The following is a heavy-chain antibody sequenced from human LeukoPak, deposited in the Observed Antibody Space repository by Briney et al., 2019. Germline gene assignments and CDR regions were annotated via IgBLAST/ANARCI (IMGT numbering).Heavy chain of an antibody. CDR2: MNPNSGNT. Sequence: ASVKVSCKASGYTFTSYDINWVRQATGQGLEWMGWMNPNSGNTGYAQKFQGRVTMTTDTSTSTAYMELRSLRSDDTAVYYCARAPIRDAFDIWGQGTMVTVSS. J-gene: IGHJ3*02. CDR1: GYTFTSYD. CDR3: ARAPIRDAFDI. V-gene: IGHV1-8*01.